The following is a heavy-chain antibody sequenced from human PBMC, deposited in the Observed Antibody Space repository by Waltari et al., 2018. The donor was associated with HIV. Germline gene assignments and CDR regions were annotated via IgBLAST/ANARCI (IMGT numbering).Heavy chain of an antibody. CDR3: ASVRITIFGDLHPIDY. J-gene: IGHJ4*02. CDR1: GGSVSSGSYY. D-gene: IGHD3-3*01. V-gene: IGHV4-61*01. CDR2: IYYSGST. Sequence: QVQLQESGPGLVKPSETLSLTCTVSGGSVSSGSYYWSWIRQPPGKGLEWIGYIYYSGSTNDNPSLKSRGTISVDTSKNQFSLKLSSVTAADTAVYYCASVRITIFGDLHPIDYWGQGTLVTVSS.